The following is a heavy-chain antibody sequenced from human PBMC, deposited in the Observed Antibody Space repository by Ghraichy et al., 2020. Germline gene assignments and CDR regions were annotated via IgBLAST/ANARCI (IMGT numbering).Heavy chain of an antibody. CDR1: GFTVSSNY. J-gene: IGHJ6*02. CDR3: ASAPSQWLGYGMDV. V-gene: IGHV3-53*01. Sequence: GGSLRLSCAASGFTVSSNYMSWVRQAPGKGLEWVSVIYSGGSTYYADSVKGRFTISRDNSKNTLYLQMNSLRAEDTAVYYCASAPSQWLGYGMDVWGQGTTVTVSS. D-gene: IGHD6-19*01. CDR2: IYSGGST.